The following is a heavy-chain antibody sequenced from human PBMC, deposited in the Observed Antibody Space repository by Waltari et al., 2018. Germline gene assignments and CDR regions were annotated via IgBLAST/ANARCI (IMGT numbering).Heavy chain of an antibody. CDR2: INHIGRT. CDR3: AFGGLTGDGEGVFDH. Sequence: QVQLQQWGAGLLKPSETLSLTCAVYGGSFSGYYWSWIRQPPGKGLEWIGEINHIGRTNYGPSLESLVTISVETSKNQFSLKLSYVTAADTAVYYCAFGGLTGDGEGVFDHWGQGTLVTVSS. CDR1: GGSFSGYY. V-gene: IGHV4-34*01. D-gene: IGHD3-16*01. J-gene: IGHJ4*02.